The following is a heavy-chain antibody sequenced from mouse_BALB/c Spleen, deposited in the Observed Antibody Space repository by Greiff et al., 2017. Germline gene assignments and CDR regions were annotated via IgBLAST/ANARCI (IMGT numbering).Heavy chain of an antibody. CDR1: GYSITSGYY. D-gene: IGHD1-1*01. Sequence: EVQLQESGPGLVKPSQSLSLTCSVTGYSITSGYYWNWIRQFPGNKLEWMGYISYDGSNNYNPSLKNRISITRDTSKNQFFLKLNSVTTEDTATYYCARGGILLWYFDVWGAGTTVTVSS. CDR3: ARGGILLWYFDV. J-gene: IGHJ1*01. CDR2: ISYDGSN. V-gene: IGHV3-6*02.